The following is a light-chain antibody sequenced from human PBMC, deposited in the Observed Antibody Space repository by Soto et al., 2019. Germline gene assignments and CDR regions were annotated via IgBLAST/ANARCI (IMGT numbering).Light chain of an antibody. V-gene: IGKV4-1*01. J-gene: IGKJ4*01. CDR2: RAS. CDR1: QSVLYSSNNHHY. Sequence: DIVMAHSPDSRAVSLGGRATINCKSSQSVLYSSNNHHYLGWYQPKPGQLPELPISRASTRESGVPDRFSGRGSGTDFTLTIRSLQAEDVAVYYCQQYYSPPPAFGGGTKVDIK. CDR3: QQYYSPPPA.